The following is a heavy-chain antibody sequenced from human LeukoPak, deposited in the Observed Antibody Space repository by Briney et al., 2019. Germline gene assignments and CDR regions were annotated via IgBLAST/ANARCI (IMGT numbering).Heavy chain of an antibody. CDR3: ARQACSTTTCNYGMDV. Sequence: GESLKISCKGSGYMFTSYWIGWVRQMPGKGLEWMGIIYPGDSDTRYNPSFQGQVTISADKSISTAYLQWSSLKASDTATYYCARQACSTTTCNYGMDVWGQGTAVTVSS. D-gene: IGHD2-2*01. V-gene: IGHV5-51*01. CDR1: GYMFTSYW. J-gene: IGHJ6*02. CDR2: IYPGDSDT.